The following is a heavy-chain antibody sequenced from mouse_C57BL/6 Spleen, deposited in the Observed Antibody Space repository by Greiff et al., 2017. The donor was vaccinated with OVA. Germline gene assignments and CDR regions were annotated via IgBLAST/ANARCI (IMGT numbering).Heavy chain of an antibody. J-gene: IGHJ4*01. CDR2: IDPSDSYT. V-gene: IGHV1-59*01. CDR3: ARVYYGNYVDAMDY. D-gene: IGHD2-1*01. CDR1: GYTFTSYW. Sequence: VQLQQPGAELVRPGTSVKLSCKASGYTFTSYWMHWVKQRPGQGLEWIGVIDPSDSYTNSNQKFKGKATLTVDTSSSTAYMQLSSLTSEDSAVYYCARVYYGNYVDAMDYWGQGTSVTVSS.